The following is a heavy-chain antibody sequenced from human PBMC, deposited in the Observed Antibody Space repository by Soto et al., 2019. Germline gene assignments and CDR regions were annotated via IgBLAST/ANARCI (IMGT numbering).Heavy chain of an antibody. D-gene: IGHD5-12*01. CDR1: GGSINTFY. Sequence: PAETLSLTCTVSGGSINTFYWSWVRQPAGKGLEWIGRIFSSVSTSFNPSLESRVAMSVDTSKNHFSLNLSSVTAADMAVYYCAREGSYSAYNFAHDRQLWSFELWGQGAQVP. CDR2: IFSSVST. V-gene: IGHV4-4*07. J-gene: IGHJ1*01. CDR3: AREGSYSAYNFAHDRQLWSFEL.